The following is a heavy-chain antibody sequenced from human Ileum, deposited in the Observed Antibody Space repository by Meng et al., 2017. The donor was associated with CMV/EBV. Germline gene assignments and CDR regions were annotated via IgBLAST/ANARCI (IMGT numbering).Heavy chain of an antibody. Sequence: GESLKISCAASGFTFSSYAMSWGRQAPGKGLEWVSAISGSGGSTYYADSVKGRFTISRDKSKNTLYLQMNSLRAEDTAVYYCAKGQWSLHYYYYYGMDVWGQGTTVTVSS. J-gene: IGHJ6*02. CDR2: ISGSGGST. CDR1: GFTFSSYA. CDR3: AKGQWSLHYYYYYGMDV. D-gene: IGHD6-19*01. V-gene: IGHV3-23*01.